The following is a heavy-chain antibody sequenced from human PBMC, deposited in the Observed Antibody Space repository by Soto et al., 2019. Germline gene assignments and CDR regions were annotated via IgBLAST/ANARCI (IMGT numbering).Heavy chain of an antibody. Sequence: PXETLSLSCSVSSYSVTSSDYYWAWIRQPPGKGLEWIVSMFYSGLTYYNPSLKSRVTLSVDTSKNQFSVRLNSVTAADTAVYYCAPISASLSGPYGIHVWGQGTTVTVSS. D-gene: IGHD2-15*01. CDR1: SYSVTSSDYY. CDR2: MFYSGLT. V-gene: IGHV4-39*01. CDR3: APISASLSGPYGIHV. J-gene: IGHJ6*02.